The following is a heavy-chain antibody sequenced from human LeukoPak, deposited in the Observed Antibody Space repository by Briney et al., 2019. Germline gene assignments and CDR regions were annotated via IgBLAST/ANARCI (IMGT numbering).Heavy chain of an antibody. D-gene: IGHD5-18*01. Sequence: KPSETLSLTCTVSGGSFSNYYWTWIRQPPGKGLEWIGYIFYSGSTNYNLSLKSRVTISLDTSKNQFSLKLTSVTATDTAVYYCARHRYSYGYFDYWGQGTLVAVSS. J-gene: IGHJ4*02. V-gene: IGHV4-59*08. CDR1: GGSFSNYY. CDR2: IFYSGST. CDR3: ARHRYSYGYFDY.